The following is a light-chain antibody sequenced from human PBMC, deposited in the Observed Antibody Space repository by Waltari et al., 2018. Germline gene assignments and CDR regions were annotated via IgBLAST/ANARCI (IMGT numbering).Light chain of an antibody. CDR1: QGISSR. J-gene: IGKJ1*01. CDR2: DAS. CDR3: QQVDSFPRT. Sequence: DIQMTQSPSSVSASVGDRVTLTCRASQGISSRLAWYQQKPGKAPKLRIYDASSLHSGVPSRFIGSGSGTEFTLTNSSLQPEDFATYYCQQVDSFPRTFGQGTKVEVK. V-gene: IGKV1-12*01.